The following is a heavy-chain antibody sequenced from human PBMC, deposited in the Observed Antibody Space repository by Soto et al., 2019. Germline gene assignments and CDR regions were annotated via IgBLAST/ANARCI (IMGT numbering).Heavy chain of an antibody. D-gene: IGHD3-10*01. CDR1: VYTFTSYD. Sequence: ASVKGYFKDSVYTFTSYDINWLRQATLQGLEWMVWMNPNSGNTGYAQKFQGRVTMTRNTSISTAYMELRSLRSEDTAVYYCARWAHVSGSYLAWVXYYGMDVWGQGTTVIVS. CDR2: MNPNSGNT. CDR3: ARWAHVSGSYLAWVXYYGMDV. V-gene: IGHV1-8*01. J-gene: IGHJ6*02.